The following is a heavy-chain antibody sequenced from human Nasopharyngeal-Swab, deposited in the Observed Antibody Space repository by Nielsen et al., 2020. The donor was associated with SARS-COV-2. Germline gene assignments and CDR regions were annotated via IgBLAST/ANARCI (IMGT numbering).Heavy chain of an antibody. CDR1: GFTFSCYA. V-gene: IGHV3-30-3*01. CDR3: AISFGESLMDV. D-gene: IGHD3-10*01. J-gene: IGHJ6*02. CDR2: ISYDGSNK. Sequence: GESLKISCAASGFTFSCYAMHWVRQAPGKGLEWVAVISYDGSNKYYADSVKGRFTISRDNSKNTLYLQMNSLRAEDTAVYYCAISFGESLMDVWGQGTTVTVSS.